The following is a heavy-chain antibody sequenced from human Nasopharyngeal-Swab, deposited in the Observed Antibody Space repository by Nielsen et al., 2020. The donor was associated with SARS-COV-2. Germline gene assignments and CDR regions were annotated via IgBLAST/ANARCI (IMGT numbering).Heavy chain of an antibody. Sequence: SETLSLTCAVYSGSFSGYYWSWIRQPPGKGLEWIGEVNHSGSTNYNPSPKSRVTILVDTSKNHFSLRLSSVTAADTAVYYCARRTTTVYYYYYMDVWGNGTTVTVSS. J-gene: IGHJ6*03. CDR2: VNHSGST. D-gene: IGHD4-17*01. CDR1: SGSFSGYY. V-gene: IGHV4-34*01. CDR3: ARRTTTVYYYYYMDV.